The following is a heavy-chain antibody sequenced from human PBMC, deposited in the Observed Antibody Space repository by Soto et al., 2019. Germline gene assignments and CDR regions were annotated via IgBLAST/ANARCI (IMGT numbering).Heavy chain of an antibody. Sequence: GESLKISCKGSGYTFTNYWIGWVRQMPGKGPEWMGIIYPGDSDTKYNPSFQGQVTISADKSITTTYLQWSSLKASDTAMYYCARQIYDSDTGPNFQYYFDSWGQGTPVTVSS. D-gene: IGHD3-22*01. V-gene: IGHV5-51*01. CDR2: IYPGDSDT. J-gene: IGHJ4*02. CDR3: ARQIYDSDTGPNFQYYFDS. CDR1: GYTFTNYW.